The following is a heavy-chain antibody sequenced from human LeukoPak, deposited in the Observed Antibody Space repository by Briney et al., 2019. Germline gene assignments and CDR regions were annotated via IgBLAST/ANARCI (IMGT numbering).Heavy chain of an antibody. D-gene: IGHD3-3*01. CDR1: GYTFTTYD. CDR3: ARGIFGVYYFDY. J-gene: IGHJ4*02. V-gene: IGHV1-8*01. CDR2: VNPNSGNT. Sequence: ASVKVSCKASGYTFTTYDINWVRQATGQGLEWMGWVNPNSGNTGYAQKFQGRVTMTRNTSISTAYMELSSLRSEDTAVYYCARGIFGVYYFDYWGREPWSPSPQ.